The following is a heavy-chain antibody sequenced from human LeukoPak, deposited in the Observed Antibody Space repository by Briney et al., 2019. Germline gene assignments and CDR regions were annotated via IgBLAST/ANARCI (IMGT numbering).Heavy chain of an antibody. CDR2: INPNSGGT. J-gene: IGHJ4*02. Sequence: ASVKVSCKASGYTFTGYYMHWVRQAPGQGLEWMGRINPNSGGTNYAQKFQGRVTMTRDTSISTVYMELSRVRSDDTAVYYCARVGYYESSGYYEYWGQGTLVTVSS. D-gene: IGHD3-22*01. CDR3: ARVGYYESSGYYEY. V-gene: IGHV1-2*06. CDR1: GYTFTGYY.